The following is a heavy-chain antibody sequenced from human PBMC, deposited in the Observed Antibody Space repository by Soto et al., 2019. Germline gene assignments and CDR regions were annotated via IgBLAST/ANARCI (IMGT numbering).Heavy chain of an antibody. CDR3: VTRRVKQWLVRAEYFQH. CDR1: GFTFSSYW. J-gene: IGHJ1*01. V-gene: IGHV3-7*05. CDR2: IKQDGSEK. D-gene: IGHD6-19*01. Sequence: EVQLVESGGGLVQPGGSLRLSCAASGFTFSSYWMSWVRQAPGKGLEWVANIKQDGSEKYYVDSVKGRFTISRDNAKNSLYLQMNSLRAEDTAVYSCVTRRVKQWLVRAEYFQHWGQGTLVTVSS.